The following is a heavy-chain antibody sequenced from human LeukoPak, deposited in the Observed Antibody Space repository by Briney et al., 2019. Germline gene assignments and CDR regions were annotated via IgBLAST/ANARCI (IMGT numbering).Heavy chain of an antibody. V-gene: IGHV3-23*01. CDR2: MSGSGGTP. Sequence: GGSLRLSCAASGFTFSSYAISWVRQAPGKGLEWVSPMSGSGGTPFYADSVKGRFTVSRDNSHNTLYVQMNSLRAEDTAVYYCAKDSTPYSGNTFYFDYWGQGTLVTVSS. CDR1: GFTFSSYA. CDR3: AKDSTPYSGNTFYFDY. D-gene: IGHD1-7*01. J-gene: IGHJ4*02.